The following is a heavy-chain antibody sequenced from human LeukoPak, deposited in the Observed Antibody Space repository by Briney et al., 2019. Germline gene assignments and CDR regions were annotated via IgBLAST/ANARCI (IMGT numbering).Heavy chain of an antibody. CDR2: ISGSGGRT. CDR3: ARGCTGDGGSWFDP. V-gene: IGHV3-23*01. Sequence: PGGSLRLSCAASASSFSIYAMNWVRQAPGKGLEWVSAISGSGGRTYYADSVKGRFTISRDNSKNTLYLTMNSLRAEDTAVYYCARGCTGDGGSWFDPWGQGTLVTVSS. J-gene: IGHJ5*02. CDR1: ASSFSIYA. D-gene: IGHD3-16*01.